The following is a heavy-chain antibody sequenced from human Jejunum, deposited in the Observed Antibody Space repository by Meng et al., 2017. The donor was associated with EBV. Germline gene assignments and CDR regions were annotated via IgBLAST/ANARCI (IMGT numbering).Heavy chain of an antibody. CDR2: ISVYRGNT. D-gene: IGHD5-24*01. Sequence: QVPLVQSGAGVKKPGASVKVSCKASGYDFINSGISWVRQAPGQGLEWMGWISVYRGNTNYAQRFQDRVTLTTNTSTSTVYMELRSLTSDDTAVYYCARDRSNSDYWGQGTLVTVSS. V-gene: IGHV1-18*01. CDR1: GYDFINSG. CDR3: ARDRSNSDY. J-gene: IGHJ4*02.